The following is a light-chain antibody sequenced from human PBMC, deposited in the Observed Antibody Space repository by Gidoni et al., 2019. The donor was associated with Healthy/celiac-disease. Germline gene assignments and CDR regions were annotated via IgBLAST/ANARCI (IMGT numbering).Light chain of an antibody. CDR3: QQYNNWPPIT. CDR1: QSVSSN. J-gene: IGKJ5*01. V-gene: IGKV3-15*01. CDR2: GAS. Sequence: EIVMTQSPAPLSVSPGERATLSCRAIQSVSSNLAGYQQKPGTAPRLRIYGASTRATGSPARFSGSGSGTEFNLTISSMQSEDFAVYYGQQYNNWPPITFGQGTRLEIK.